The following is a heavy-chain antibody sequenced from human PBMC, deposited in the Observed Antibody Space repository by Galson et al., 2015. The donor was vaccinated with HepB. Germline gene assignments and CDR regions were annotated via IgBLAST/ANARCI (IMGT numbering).Heavy chain of an antibody. CDR1: GFTVSSSW. CDR2: LRQDGSEI. J-gene: IGHJ4*02. CDR3: ARARNDNVWGRGYFVF. V-gene: IGHV3-7*03. D-gene: IGHD3-16*01. Sequence: CLRLAAAASGFTVSSSWWTGGGQAPGTGLERVAELRQDGSEIHYADSVKGRLAITRDNAKNSLELQVDGLRAEDTAVYYCARARNDNVWGRGYFVFWGQGTLVSVSS.